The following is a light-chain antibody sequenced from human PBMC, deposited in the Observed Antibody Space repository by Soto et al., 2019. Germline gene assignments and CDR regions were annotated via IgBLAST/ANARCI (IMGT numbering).Light chain of an antibody. V-gene: IGLV1-40*01. Sequence: ALTERPIVSEAAVQRVTIPRTRSNCNTGAGYDVHWYQQLPGTSPKLLIYADTSRPSGVPGRFSGSKSGTSASLAITGLQADDEADYYCQSYDKSLSGLYVLGPRTKVTV. CDR2: ADT. CDR3: QSYDKSLSGLYV. J-gene: IGLJ1*01. CDR1: NCNTGAGYD.